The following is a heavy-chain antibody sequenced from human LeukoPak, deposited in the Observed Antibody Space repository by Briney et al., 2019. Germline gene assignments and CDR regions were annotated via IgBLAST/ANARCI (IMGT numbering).Heavy chain of an antibody. CDR1: GFTFSSYG. CDR2: IWYDRSNK. D-gene: IGHD5-18*01. Sequence: GGSLRLSCAASGFTFSSYGMHWVRQAPGKGLEWVAVIWYDRSNKYYADSVKGRFTISRDNSKNTLYLQMNSLRAEDTAVYYCAKGDTAMAHATFDYWGQGTLVTVSS. V-gene: IGHV3-33*06. J-gene: IGHJ4*02. CDR3: AKGDTAMAHATFDY.